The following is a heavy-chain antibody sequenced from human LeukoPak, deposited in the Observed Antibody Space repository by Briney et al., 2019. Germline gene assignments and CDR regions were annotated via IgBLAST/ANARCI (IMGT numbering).Heavy chain of an antibody. CDR2: IYYSGST. J-gene: IGHJ4*02. Sequence: SETLSLTCTASGVSISSYYWSWIRQPPGKGLEWVGYIYYSGSTNYNPSLKSRVTISVDTSKNQFSLKLSSVTAADTAVYYCARAGYCSAGSCYPDYWGQGTLVTVSS. V-gene: IGHV4-59*08. D-gene: IGHD2-15*01. CDR3: ARAGYCSAGSCYPDY. CDR1: GVSISSYY.